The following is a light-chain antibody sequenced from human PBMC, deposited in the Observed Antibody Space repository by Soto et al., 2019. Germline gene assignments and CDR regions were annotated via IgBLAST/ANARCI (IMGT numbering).Light chain of an antibody. J-gene: IGLJ2*01. CDR3: AAWYDSLSAVV. CDR1: SSNIGSNY. V-gene: IGLV1-47*01. CDR2: RND. Sequence: QSVLTQPPSASGTPGQRVTISCSGSSSNIGSNYVYWYQQLPGSAPKLLIYRNDQRPSGVPDRFSASKSGTAASLAISGLRSEDEDDYHCAAWYDSLSAVVFGGGTKLTVL.